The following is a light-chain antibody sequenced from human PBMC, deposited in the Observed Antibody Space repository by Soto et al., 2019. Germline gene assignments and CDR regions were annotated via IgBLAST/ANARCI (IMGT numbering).Light chain of an antibody. CDR3: QQYGCSPWT. CDR1: QSVRNSY. CDR2: GAS. V-gene: IGKV3-20*01. Sequence: DIVLTQSPGTLSLSPGERATLSCRASQSVRNSYLAWYQQKPGQAPRLLVYGASSRATGIPDRFSGSGSGPAFPLTLSRLKTEDFAVYYCQQYGCSPWTFGPGTKVQIK. J-gene: IGKJ1*01.